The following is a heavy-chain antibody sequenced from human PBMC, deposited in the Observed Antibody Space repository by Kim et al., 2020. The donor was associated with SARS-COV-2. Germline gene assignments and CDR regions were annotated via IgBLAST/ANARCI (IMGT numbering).Heavy chain of an antibody. J-gene: IGHJ2*01. V-gene: IGHV3-66*01. CDR1: GFTVSSNY. Sequence: GGSLRLSCAASGFTVSSNYMSWVRQAPGKGLEWVSVIYSGGSTFYTDSVKGRFTISRDNSKNTLYLQMNSLRAEDTAVYYCARMYYDILIGYFYWYFDLWGRGSLVTVSS. CDR3: ARMYYDILIGYFYWYFDL. D-gene: IGHD3-9*01. CDR2: IYSGGST.